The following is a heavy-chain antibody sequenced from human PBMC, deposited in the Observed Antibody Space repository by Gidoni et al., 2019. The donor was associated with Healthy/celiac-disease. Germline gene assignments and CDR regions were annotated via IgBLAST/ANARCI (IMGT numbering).Heavy chain of an antibody. CDR3: ARDRGGARVRGVRIYFDY. J-gene: IGHJ4*02. V-gene: IGHV3-30*04. D-gene: IGHD3-10*01. CDR2: ITYDGSNK. CDR1: GFSFRSSA. Sequence: QVQLVESGGGVVQPGWSLRLSCAASGFSFRSSALHWVRQAPGKGLEWVAVITYDGSNKYYADAVKGRFTISRDNAKNTLYLQMNSLRAEDTAVYYCARDRGGARVRGVRIYFDYWGQGTLVTVSS.